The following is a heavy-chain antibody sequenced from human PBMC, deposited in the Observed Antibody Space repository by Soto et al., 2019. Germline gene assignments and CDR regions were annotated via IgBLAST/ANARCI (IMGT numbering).Heavy chain of an antibody. CDR3: ARGNPFNYAGFDV. V-gene: IGHV1-8*01. CDR2: MNAKSGDT. Sequence: ASVKVSCKASGYTFSDFDINWLRQASGQGPEWMGWMNAKSGDTFFAQRFQGKFNMTWNTSLSTAYMEVGSLTSDDTAMYYCARGNPFNYAGFDVWGQGTTVTVSS. CDR1: GYTFSDFD. J-gene: IGHJ6*02. D-gene: IGHD3-16*01.